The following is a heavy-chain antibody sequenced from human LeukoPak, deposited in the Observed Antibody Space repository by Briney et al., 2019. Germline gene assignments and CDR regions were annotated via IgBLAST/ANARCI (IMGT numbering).Heavy chain of an antibody. V-gene: IGHV3-20*04. CDR3: AGDRGGMVRGVIITYSYYMDV. J-gene: IGHJ6*03. CDR2: INWNGGSS. CDR1: GFTFDDYG. Sequence: GGSLRLSCAASGFTFDDYGMSWVRQAPGKGLEWVSGINWNGGSSGYADSVKGRFTISRDNAKNSLYLQMNSLRAEDTAVYYCAGDRGGMVRGVIITYSYYMDVWGKGTTVTVSS. D-gene: IGHD3-10*01.